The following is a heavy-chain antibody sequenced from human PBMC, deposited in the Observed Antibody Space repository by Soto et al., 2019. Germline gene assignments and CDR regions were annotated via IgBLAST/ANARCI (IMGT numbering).Heavy chain of an antibody. CDR3: AGGGYCSGGTCYSSGGALDY. CDR1: GFTFSSYW. V-gene: IGHV3-74*01. D-gene: IGHD2-15*01. CDR2: INSDGSST. Sequence: EVQLVESGGGLVQPGGSLRLSCAASGFTFSSYWMHWVRQGPGKGMVWVARINSDGSSTSYADSVKGRFTISRDNAKNTLYLQRNSLRAEDTSVYYCAGGGYCSGGTCYSSGGALDYWGQGTLVTVSS. J-gene: IGHJ4*02.